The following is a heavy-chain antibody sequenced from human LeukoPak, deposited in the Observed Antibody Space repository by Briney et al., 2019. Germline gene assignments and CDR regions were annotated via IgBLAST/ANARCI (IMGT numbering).Heavy chain of an antibody. Sequence: GGSLRLSCVASGFTFSSYWMSWVRQAPGKGLEWVANIKEDGSEKYYVDSVEGRFTISRGNPKNSLYLQMNSLRAEDTAVYYCARDTDFHFDYWGQGTLVTVSS. CDR2: IKEDGSEK. V-gene: IGHV3-7*05. CDR3: ARDTDFHFDY. J-gene: IGHJ4*02. CDR1: GFTFSSYW.